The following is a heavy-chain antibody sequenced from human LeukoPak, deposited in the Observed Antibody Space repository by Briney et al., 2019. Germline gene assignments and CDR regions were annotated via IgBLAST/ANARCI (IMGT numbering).Heavy chain of an antibody. Sequence: PSETLSLTCAVYGGSFSGYYGSWIRQPPGKGREWIGEINHSGSTNYNPSLKSRVTISVDTSKNQFSLKLSSVTAADTAVYYCARGQGGNPVVAFDYWGQGTLVNVSS. V-gene: IGHV4-34*01. CDR1: GGSFSGYY. J-gene: IGHJ4*02. CDR2: INHSGST. CDR3: ARGQGGNPVVAFDY. D-gene: IGHD4-23*01.